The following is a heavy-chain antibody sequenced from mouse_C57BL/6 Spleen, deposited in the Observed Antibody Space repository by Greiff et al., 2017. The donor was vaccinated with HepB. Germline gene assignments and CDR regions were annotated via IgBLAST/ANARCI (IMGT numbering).Heavy chain of an antibody. V-gene: IGHV2-2*01. Sequence: QVQLQQSGPGLVQPSQSLSITCTVSGFSLTSYGLHWVRQSPGKGLEWLGVIWSGGSTDYNAAFISRLSISKDNSKSQVFFKMNSLQADDTAIYYCASPYGSYWYFDVWGTGTTVTVSS. D-gene: IGHD1-1*01. CDR2: IWSGGST. CDR3: ASPYGSYWYFDV. CDR1: GFSLTSYG. J-gene: IGHJ1*03.